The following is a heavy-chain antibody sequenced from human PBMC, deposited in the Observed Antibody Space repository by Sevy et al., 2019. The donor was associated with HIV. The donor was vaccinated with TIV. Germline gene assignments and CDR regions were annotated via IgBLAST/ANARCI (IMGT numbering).Heavy chain of an antibody. CDR3: ARHLHFYGIDV. Sequence: SETLSLTCTVSGGPISSDSFLWGWIRQPPGEGLSWIGGISYSGNTYYDPSLKSRITVNLDTSKKQFSLELTSVTGADTATDYCARHLHFYGIDVWGPGTTVTVSS. D-gene: IGHD3-3*02. CDR1: GGPISSDSFL. CDR2: ISYSGNT. V-gene: IGHV4-39*01. J-gene: IGHJ6*02.